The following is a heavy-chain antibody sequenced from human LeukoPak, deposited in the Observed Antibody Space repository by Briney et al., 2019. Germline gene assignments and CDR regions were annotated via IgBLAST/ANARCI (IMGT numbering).Heavy chain of an antibody. CDR3: ARGTVTAPDY. V-gene: IGHV3-53*01. J-gene: IGHJ4*02. Sequence: PGGSLRLSCAASEFTVSTTYMTWVRQAPGKGLEWVSVIYTGGSTYYADSVKGRFTISRDISKNTLYLQMNSLRAEDTAVYYCARGTVTAPDYWGQGTLVTVSS. D-gene: IGHD4-17*01. CDR2: IYTGGST. CDR1: EFTVSTTY.